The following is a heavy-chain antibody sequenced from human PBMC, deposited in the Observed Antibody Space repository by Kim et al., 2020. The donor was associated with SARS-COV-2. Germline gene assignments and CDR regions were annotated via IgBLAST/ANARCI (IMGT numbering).Heavy chain of an antibody. Sequence: SETLSLTCTVSGGSISSYYWSWIRQPPGKGLEWIGYIYYSGSTNYNPSLKSRVTISVDTSKNQFSLKLSSVTAADTAVYYCARGDYYGSGSYPYWGQGTL. CDR3: ARGDYYGSGSYPY. CDR2: IYYSGST. J-gene: IGHJ4*02. V-gene: IGHV4-59*13. D-gene: IGHD3-10*01. CDR1: GGSISSYY.